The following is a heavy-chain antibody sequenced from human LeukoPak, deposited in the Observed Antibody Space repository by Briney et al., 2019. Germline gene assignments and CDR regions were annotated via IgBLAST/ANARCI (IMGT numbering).Heavy chain of an antibody. V-gene: IGHV1-46*01. CDR2: INPSGGST. Sequence: ASVKVSCKASGYTFTSYYMHWVRQAPGQGLEWMGIINPSGGSTSYAQKFQGRVTMTRDTSTSTVYMELTSLASDDTAVYFCARVSAVAGAFTYWGQGTLVTVSS. J-gene: IGHJ4*02. CDR3: ARVSAVAGAFTY. CDR1: GYTFTSYY. D-gene: IGHD6-19*01.